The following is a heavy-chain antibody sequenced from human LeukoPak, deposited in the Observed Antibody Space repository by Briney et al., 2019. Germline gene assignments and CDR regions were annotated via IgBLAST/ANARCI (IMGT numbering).Heavy chain of an antibody. CDR1: GYTFNSYA. CDR2: INPSGGST. CDR3: ARELVSAAFDY. Sequence: ASVKVSCKASGYTFNSYAMNWVRQAPGQGLEWMGIINPSGGSTSYAQKFQGRVTMTRDTSTSTVYMELSSLRSEDTAVYYCARELVSAAFDYWGQGTLVTVSS. D-gene: IGHD6-13*01. J-gene: IGHJ4*02. V-gene: IGHV1-46*02.